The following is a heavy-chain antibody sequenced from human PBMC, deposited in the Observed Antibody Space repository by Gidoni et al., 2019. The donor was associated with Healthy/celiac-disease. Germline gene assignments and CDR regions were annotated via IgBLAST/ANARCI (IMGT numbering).Heavy chain of an antibody. CDR1: GFTFGDYA. CDR2: IRSKAYGGTT. J-gene: IGHJ4*02. CDR3: TRVLANYYDSSGYLDY. D-gene: IGHD3-22*01. V-gene: IGHV3-49*03. Sequence: EVQLVESGGGLVQPGRSLRLSCTASGFTFGDYAMSWFRQAPGKGLEWVGVIRSKAYGGTTEYAASVKGRFAISRDDSKSIAYLQMNSLKTEDTAVYYCTRVLANYYDSSGYLDYWGQGTLVTVSS.